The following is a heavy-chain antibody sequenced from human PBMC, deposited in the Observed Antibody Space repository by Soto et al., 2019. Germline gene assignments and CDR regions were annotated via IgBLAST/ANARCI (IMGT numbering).Heavy chain of an antibody. CDR2: IVVGSGNT. Sequence: SVKVSCKASGFTFTSSAVQWVRQARGQRLEWIGWIVVGSGNTNYAQKFQERVTITRDMSTSTAYMELSSLRSEDTAVYYCARSRAAAPPRVGMNVWGQGTTVTVSS. CDR3: ARSRAAAPPRVGMNV. V-gene: IGHV1-58*01. J-gene: IGHJ6*02. CDR1: GFTFTSSA. D-gene: IGHD6-13*01.